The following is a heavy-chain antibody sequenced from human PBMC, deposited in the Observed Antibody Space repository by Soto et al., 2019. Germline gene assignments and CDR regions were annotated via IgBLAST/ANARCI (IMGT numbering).Heavy chain of an antibody. CDR2: ISACNGNT. CDR1: GYTFTSYG. D-gene: IGHD7-27*01. Sequence: ASVKVSCKASGYTFTSYGISWVRQAPGQGLEWMGWISACNGNTNYAQKLQGRVTMTTDTSTSTAYMELRSLRSDDTAVYYCARNPTLTGAYYFDYWGQGTLVTVSS. CDR3: ARNPTLTGAYYFDY. V-gene: IGHV1-18*01. J-gene: IGHJ4*02.